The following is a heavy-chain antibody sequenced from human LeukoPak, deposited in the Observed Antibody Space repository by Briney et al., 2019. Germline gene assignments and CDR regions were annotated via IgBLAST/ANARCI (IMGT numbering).Heavy chain of an antibody. D-gene: IGHD5-24*01. CDR2: INTSGST. CDR1: GGSISSGNYY. V-gene: IGHV4-61*02. J-gene: IGHJ4*02. Sequence: PSQTLSPTCTVSGGSISSGNYYWSWIRQPAGKGLEWIGRINTSGSTNYNPSLKSRVTISIDTSKNQFSLKLSSVTAADTAVYYCARRMATIGEDYWGQGTLVTVSS. CDR3: ARRMATIGEDY.